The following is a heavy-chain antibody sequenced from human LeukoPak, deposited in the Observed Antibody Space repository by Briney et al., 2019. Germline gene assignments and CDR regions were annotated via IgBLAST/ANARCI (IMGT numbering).Heavy chain of an antibody. CDR1: GDSVSSNSAA. D-gene: IGHD2-8*01. J-gene: IGHJ3*02. V-gene: IGHV6-1*01. CDR2: TYYRSKWYN. Sequence: SQTLSLTCAISGDSVSSNSAAWNWIRQSPSRGLEWLGRTYYRSKWYNDYAVSVKSRITINPDTSKNQFSLKLSSVTAADTAVYYCARQGIVLMVYAEGASAFDIWGQGTMVTVSS. CDR3: ARQGIVLMVYAEGASAFDI.